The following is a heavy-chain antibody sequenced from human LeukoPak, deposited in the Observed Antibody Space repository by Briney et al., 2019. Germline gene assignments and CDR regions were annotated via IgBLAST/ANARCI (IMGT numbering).Heavy chain of an antibody. CDR3: AKADEYYYYYYYMDV. CDR2: TSSDGSRK. CDR1: GLTFNNHV. V-gene: IGHV3-30*04. D-gene: IGHD5-24*01. J-gene: IGHJ6*03. Sequence: PGGSLRLSCAASGLTFNNHVMHWVRQAPGKGLEWVGVTSSDGSRKYYTDSVKGRFTIPRDNSQNTLYLQMNSLRSEDTAVYYCAKADEYYYYYYYMDVWGKGTTVTVSS.